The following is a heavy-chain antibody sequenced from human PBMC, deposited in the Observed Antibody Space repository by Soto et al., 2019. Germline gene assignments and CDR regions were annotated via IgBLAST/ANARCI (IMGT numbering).Heavy chain of an antibody. Sequence: GALRLSCAASGFTFSSYAMSWVRQAPGKGLEWVSAISGSGGSTYYADSVKGRFTISRDNSKNTLYLQMNSLRAEDTAVYYCAKVPGGWAYYYDSGGPADFDYWGQGTLVTVSS. J-gene: IGHJ4*02. CDR3: AKVPGGWAYYYDSGGPADFDY. D-gene: IGHD3-22*01. CDR2: ISGSGGST. CDR1: GFTFSSYA. V-gene: IGHV3-23*01.